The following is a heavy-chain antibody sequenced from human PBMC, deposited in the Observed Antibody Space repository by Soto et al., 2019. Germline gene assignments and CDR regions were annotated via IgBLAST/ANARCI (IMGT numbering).Heavy chain of an antibody. V-gene: IGHV3-74*01. J-gene: IGHJ4*02. CDR3: ARWFTYGNFHYFDY. D-gene: IGHD3-10*01. Sequence: GGSLRLSCAASGFAFSTYWMHWFRQAPGKGLMWVSRINSGGGATAYADSVKGRFTISRDNARNTLYLQMNGLRAEDTALYYCARWFTYGNFHYFDYWGQGTQVTVSS. CDR1: GFAFSTYW. CDR2: INSGGGAT.